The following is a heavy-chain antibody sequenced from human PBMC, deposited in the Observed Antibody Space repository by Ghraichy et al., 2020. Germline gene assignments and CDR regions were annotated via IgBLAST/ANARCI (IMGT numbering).Heavy chain of an antibody. V-gene: IGHV4-30-2*01. D-gene: IGHD3-10*01. Sequence: SETLSLTCAVSGGSISSGGYSWSWIRQPPGKGLEWIGYIYHSGSTYYNPSLKSRVTISVDRSKNQFSLKLSSVTAADTAVYYCARGYGSGSYYNNWFDPWGQGTLVTVSS. J-gene: IGHJ5*02. CDR1: GGSISSGGYS. CDR3: ARGYGSGSYYNNWFDP. CDR2: IYHSGST.